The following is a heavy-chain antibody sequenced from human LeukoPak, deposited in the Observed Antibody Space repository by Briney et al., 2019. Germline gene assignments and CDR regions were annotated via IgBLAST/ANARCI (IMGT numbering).Heavy chain of an antibody. CDR1: GYSFTSYW. D-gene: IGHD6-19*01. CDR2: IYPGDSDT. Sequence: GESLKISCKGSGYSFTSYWIGWVRQMPGKGLEWMGIIYPGDSDTRYSPSFQGHVTISADKSISTAYLQWSSLKASDTAMYYCARQMGFYNSGWPFDYWGQGTLVTASS. J-gene: IGHJ4*02. V-gene: IGHV5-51*01. CDR3: ARQMGFYNSGWPFDY.